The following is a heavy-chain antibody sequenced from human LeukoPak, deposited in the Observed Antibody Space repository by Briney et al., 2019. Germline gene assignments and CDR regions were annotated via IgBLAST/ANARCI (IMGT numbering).Heavy chain of an antibody. V-gene: IGHV4-39*07. J-gene: IGHJ5*02. D-gene: IGHD3-10*01. CDR1: GGSISSSSYY. CDR2: IFYSGST. CDR3: ARSITMVRGVIISFDP. Sequence: SETLSLTCTVSGGSISSSSYYWGWIRQPPGKGLEWIGSIFYSGSTYYNPSLKSRVTISVDTSKNQFSLKLSSVTAADTAVYYCARSITMVRGVIISFDPWGQGTLVTVSS.